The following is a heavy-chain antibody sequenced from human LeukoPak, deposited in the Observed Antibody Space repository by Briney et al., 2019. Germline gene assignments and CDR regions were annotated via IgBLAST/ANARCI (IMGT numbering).Heavy chain of an antibody. CDR3: ARASRYYGSGSYYNAAFDI. D-gene: IGHD3-10*01. Sequence: ASVKVSCKASGYTFTSYYMHWVRQAPGQGLEWMGIINPSGGSTSYAQKFQGRVTMTRDMSTSTVYMELSSLRSEDTAVYYCARASRYYGSGSYYNAAFDIWGQGTMVTVSS. CDR1: GYTFTSYY. J-gene: IGHJ3*02. CDR2: INPSGGST. V-gene: IGHV1-46*01.